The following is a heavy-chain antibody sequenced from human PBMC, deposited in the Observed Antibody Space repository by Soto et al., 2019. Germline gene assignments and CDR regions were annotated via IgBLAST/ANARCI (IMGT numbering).Heavy chain of an antibody. V-gene: IGHV1-69*13. CDR2: IIPIFGTA. D-gene: IGHD4-17*01. CDR1: GGTFSSYA. J-gene: IGHJ3*02. Sequence: SVKVSCKASGGTFSSYAISWVRQAPGQGLEWMGGIIPIFGTANYAQKFQGRVTITADEFTSTAYMELSSLRSEDTAVYYCASRMTTVVMDAFDIWGQGTMVTVSS. CDR3: ASRMTTVVMDAFDI.